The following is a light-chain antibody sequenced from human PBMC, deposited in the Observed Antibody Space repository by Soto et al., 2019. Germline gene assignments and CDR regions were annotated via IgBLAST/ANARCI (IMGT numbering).Light chain of an antibody. J-gene: IGLJ1*01. CDR1: SSDVGGYIY. CDR2: DVT. Sequence: QSALTQPASVSGSPGQSITISCTGTSSDVGGYIYVSWYQQHPGKAPKLMIYDVTSRPSGVSYRFSGSKSGNTASLTISGLQAEDEADYYCTSFTTTRFYVFGPGTKVTVL. CDR3: TSFTTTRFYV. V-gene: IGLV2-14*01.